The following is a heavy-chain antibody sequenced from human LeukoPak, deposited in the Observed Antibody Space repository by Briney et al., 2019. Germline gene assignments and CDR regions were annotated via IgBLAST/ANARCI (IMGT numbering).Heavy chain of an antibody. CDR1: GGSISSYY. Sequence: MSSETLSLTCTVCGGSISSYYWCWIRQPPGKGMAWIGYIYYIGSTNYKPSLKSRVTISVDTSKNQFSLKLSSVTAADTAVYYCATGYSSVDYWGQGTLVTVSS. CDR2: IYYIGST. D-gene: IGHD6-19*01. J-gene: IGHJ4*02. V-gene: IGHV4-59*01. CDR3: ATGYSSVDY.